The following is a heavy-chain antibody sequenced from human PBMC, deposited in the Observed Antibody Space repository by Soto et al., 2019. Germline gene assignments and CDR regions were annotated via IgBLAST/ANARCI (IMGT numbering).Heavy chain of an antibody. V-gene: IGHV4-61*01. CDR1: GGSVSSGSYY. CDR2: IYYSGST. D-gene: IGHD4-17*01. J-gene: IGHJ5*02. CDR3: ARERVRFDWFDP. Sequence: QVQLQESGPGLVKPSETLSLTCTVSGGSVSSGSYYWSWIRQPPGKGLEWIGYIYYSGSTNYNPSLKSRVTISVDTSKNQFSLKLSSVTAADTAVYYCARERVRFDWFDPWGQGTLVTVSS.